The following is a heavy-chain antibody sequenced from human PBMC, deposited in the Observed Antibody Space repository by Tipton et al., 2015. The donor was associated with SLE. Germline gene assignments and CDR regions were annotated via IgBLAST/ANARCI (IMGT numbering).Heavy chain of an antibody. D-gene: IGHD6-19*01. V-gene: IGHV4-34*01. J-gene: IGHJ4*02. CDR2: INHSGST. Sequence: TLSLTCAVSGGSISGYYWSWIRQPPGKGLEWIGEINHSGSTNYNPSLKSRVTISVDTSKNQFSLKLSSVTAADTAVYYCASRAVAGTADYWGQGTLVTVSS. CDR1: GGSISGYY. CDR3: ASRAVAGTADY.